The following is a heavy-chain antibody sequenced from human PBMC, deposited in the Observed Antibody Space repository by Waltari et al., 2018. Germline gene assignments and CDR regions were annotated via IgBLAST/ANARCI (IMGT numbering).Heavy chain of an antibody. CDR2: VDPEEGET. D-gene: IGHD2-8*01. V-gene: IGHV1-69-2*01. CDR1: GYTFTDYY. CDR3: ATGRYCTNGVCSYYFDY. J-gene: IGHJ4*02. Sequence: EVQLVQSGAEVKKPGATVKISCKASGYTFTDYYMHWVQQAPGKGLEWMGRVDPEEGETIYAEKFQGRVTITADTSTDTAYMELSSLRSEDTAVYYCATGRYCTNGVCSYYFDYWGQGTLVTVSS.